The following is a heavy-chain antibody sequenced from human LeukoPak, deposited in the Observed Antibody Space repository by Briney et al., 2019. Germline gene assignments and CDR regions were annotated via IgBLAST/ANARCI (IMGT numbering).Heavy chain of an antibody. D-gene: IGHD1-26*01. V-gene: IGHV3-30*18. CDR3: AKEGSIVGATRVGSWFDP. J-gene: IGHJ5*02. Sequence: GGSLRLSCAASGFTFSSYGMHWVRQAPGKGLEWVAVISYDGSNKYYADSVKGRFTISRDNSKNTLYLQMNSLRAEDTAVYYCAKEGSIVGATRVGSWFDPWGQGTLVTVSS. CDR1: GFTFSSYG. CDR2: ISYDGSNK.